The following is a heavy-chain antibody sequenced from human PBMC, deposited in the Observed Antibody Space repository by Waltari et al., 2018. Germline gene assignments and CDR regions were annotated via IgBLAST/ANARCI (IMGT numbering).Heavy chain of an antibody. V-gene: IGHV1-69*01. CDR3: ARDRRKGNWNPPFDY. CDR2: IIPIFGTA. J-gene: IGHJ4*02. D-gene: IGHD1-20*01. Sequence: QVQLVQSGAAVKKPGSSVKVSCQASGGTFSSYAISWVRQAPGQGLEWMGGIIPIFGTANYAQKFQGRVTITADESTSTAYMELSSLRSEDTAVYYCARDRRKGNWNPPFDYWGQGTLVTVSS. CDR1: GGTFSSYA.